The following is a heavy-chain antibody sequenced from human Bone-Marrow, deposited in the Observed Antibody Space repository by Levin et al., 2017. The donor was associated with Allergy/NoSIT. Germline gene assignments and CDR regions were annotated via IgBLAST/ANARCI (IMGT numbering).Heavy chain of an antibody. CDR1: GFTFSSYA. V-gene: IGHV3-30-3*01. J-gene: IGHJ4*02. D-gene: IGHD4-17*01. Sequence: GGSLRLSCAASGFTFSSYAMHWVRQAPGKGLEWVAVISYDGSNKYYADSVKGRFTISRDNSKNTLYLQMNSLRAEDTAVYYCARDRSFYGDSFDYWGQGTLVTVSS. CDR2: ISYDGSNK. CDR3: ARDRSFYGDSFDY.